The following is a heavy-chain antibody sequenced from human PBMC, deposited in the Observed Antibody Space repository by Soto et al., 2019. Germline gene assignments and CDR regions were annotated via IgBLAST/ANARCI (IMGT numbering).Heavy chain of an antibody. CDR1: GGTFSSYA. J-gene: IGHJ4*02. CDR3: ASREGYSGYDPYYFDY. V-gene: IGHV1-69*12. D-gene: IGHD5-12*01. CDR2: IIPIFGTA. Sequence: QVQLVQSGAEVKKPGSSVKVSCKASGGTFSSYAISWVRQAPGQGLEWMGGIIPIFGTANYAQKFQGRVTITADDSKSTADMELSSLRSEDTAVYYCASREGYSGYDPYYFDYWGQGTLVTVSS.